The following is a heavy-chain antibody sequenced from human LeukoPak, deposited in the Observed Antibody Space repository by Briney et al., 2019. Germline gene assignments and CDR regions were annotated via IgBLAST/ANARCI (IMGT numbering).Heavy chain of an antibody. V-gene: IGHV1-24*01. CDR2: FDPEDGEA. J-gene: IGHJ3*02. CDR3: ATERSGIDAFDI. CDR1: GHSLTEMA. D-gene: IGHD3-10*01. Sequence: ASVKVPCKVSGHSLTEMAMHWVRQAPGKGLEWMGGFDPEDGEATYAQKFQGRVTLTEDTSTDTGYMELSTLRSEDTAVYYCATERSGIDAFDIWGQGTRVTVSS.